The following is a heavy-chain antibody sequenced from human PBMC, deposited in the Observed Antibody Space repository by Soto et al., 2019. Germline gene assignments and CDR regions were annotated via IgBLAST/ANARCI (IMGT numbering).Heavy chain of an antibody. J-gene: IGHJ3*02. CDR3: AKDNYYGSGSYFLNAFDI. Sequence: EVQLVESGGGLVQPGRSLRLSCAASGFTFDDYAMHWVRQAPGKGLEWVSGISWNSGSIGYADSVKGRFTISRDNAKNYLYLQMNSLRAEDTALYYCAKDNYYGSGSYFLNAFDIWGQGTMVTVSS. V-gene: IGHV3-9*01. D-gene: IGHD3-10*01. CDR1: GFTFDDYA. CDR2: ISWNSGSI.